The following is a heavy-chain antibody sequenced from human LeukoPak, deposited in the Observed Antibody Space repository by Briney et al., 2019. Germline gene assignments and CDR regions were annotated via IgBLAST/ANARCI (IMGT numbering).Heavy chain of an antibody. CDR2: MNPNSGNT. Sequence: GASVKVSCKASGYTFTSYDINWVRQATGQGLEWMGWMNPNSGNTGYAQKFQGRVTMTRNTSISTAYMELSSLRSEDTAVYYCARGLRGEIAAPMGYWGQGTLVTVSS. CDR1: GYTFTSYD. D-gene: IGHD6-6*01. J-gene: IGHJ4*02. V-gene: IGHV1-8*01. CDR3: ARGLRGEIAAPMGY.